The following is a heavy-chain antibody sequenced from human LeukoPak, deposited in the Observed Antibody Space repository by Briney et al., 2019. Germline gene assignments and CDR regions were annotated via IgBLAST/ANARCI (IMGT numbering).Heavy chain of an antibody. CDR2: IDSSGGST. J-gene: IGHJ5*01. V-gene: IGHV3-23*01. Sequence: PGVSLRLSCAASGFSFNIYAMSWVRQAPGKGREWVAAIDSSGGSTFYADSVKGRFTISKDNSKNTLYLQINSLRVDDTAIYYCARGSHGAHDSWGQGTLVTVSS. CDR3: ARGSHGAHDS. CDR1: GFSFNIYA. D-gene: IGHD4-17*01.